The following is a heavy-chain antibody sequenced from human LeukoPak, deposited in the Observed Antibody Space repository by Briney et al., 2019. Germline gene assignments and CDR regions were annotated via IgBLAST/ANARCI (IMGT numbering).Heavy chain of an antibody. CDR2: ISGSGAST. J-gene: IGHJ5*02. CDR1: GFTFSSYA. D-gene: IGHD3-22*01. Sequence: PGGSLRLSCAASGFTFSSYAMSWLRQAPGKGLQWVSAISGSGASTYYADSVKGRFTISRDNSKNTLYLQMNSLRAEDTAVYYCAKGGSYYDSSGYYCCFGTWGQRTLVTVSS. CDR3: AKGGSYYDSSGYYCCFGT. V-gene: IGHV3-23*01.